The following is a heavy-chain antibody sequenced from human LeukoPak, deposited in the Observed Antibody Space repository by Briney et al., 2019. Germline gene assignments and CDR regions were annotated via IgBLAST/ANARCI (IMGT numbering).Heavy chain of an antibody. D-gene: IGHD6-19*01. CDR2: INPNSGGT. Sequence: ASVKVSCKASGYTFTGYYMHWVRQAPGQGLEWMGWINPNSGGTNYAQKFQGRVTMTRDTSISTAHMELSRLRSDDTAVYYCARMTPYSSGRGYWGQGTLVTVSS. V-gene: IGHV1-2*02. J-gene: IGHJ4*02. CDR3: ARMTPYSSGRGY. CDR1: GYTFTGYY.